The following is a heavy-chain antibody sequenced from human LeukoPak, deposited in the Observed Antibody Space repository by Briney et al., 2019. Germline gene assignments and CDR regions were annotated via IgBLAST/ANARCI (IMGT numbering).Heavy chain of an antibody. V-gene: IGHV4-4*07. CDR2: IYISGTP. J-gene: IGHJ4*02. CDR3: ARGPRSSSSWYPFY. D-gene: IGHD6-13*01. CDR1: GGSISTFH. Sequence: SETLSLTCTVSGGSISTFHWSWIRQPAGTGLEWIGRIYISGTPNYNPSLKSRVTMSLYTSKNQFSLKLSSVTAADTGVYYCARGPRSSSSWYPFYWGQGTLVTVSS.